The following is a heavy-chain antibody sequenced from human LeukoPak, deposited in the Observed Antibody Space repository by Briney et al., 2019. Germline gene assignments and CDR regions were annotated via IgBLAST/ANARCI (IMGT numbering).Heavy chain of an antibody. CDR1: GFTFSSYA. J-gene: IGHJ4*02. V-gene: IGHV3-30*04. CDR3: ARDWIQWELPSGIGY. Sequence: PGGSLSLSCAASGFTFSSYAMHWVRQAPGKGLEWVAVISYDGSNKYYADSVKGRFTISRDNSKNTLYLQMNRLRAEDTAVYYCARDWIQWELPSGIGYWGQGTLVTVSS. CDR2: ISYDGSNK. D-gene: IGHD1-26*01.